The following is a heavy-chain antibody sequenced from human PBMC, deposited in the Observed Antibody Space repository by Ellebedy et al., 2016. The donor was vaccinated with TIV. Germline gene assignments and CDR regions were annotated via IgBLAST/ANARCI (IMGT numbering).Heavy chain of an antibody. CDR1: GGSVSSGSYY. J-gene: IGHJ4*02. CDR3: ARAPEVTYLYWYYFDY. Sequence: SETLSLTXTVSGGSVSSGSYYWSWIRQPPGKGLEWIGYIYYSGSTNYNPSLKSRVTISVDTSKNQFSLKLSSVTAADTAVYYCARAPEVTYLYWYYFDYWGQGTLVTVSS. D-gene: IGHD2-8*02. CDR2: IYYSGST. V-gene: IGHV4-61*01.